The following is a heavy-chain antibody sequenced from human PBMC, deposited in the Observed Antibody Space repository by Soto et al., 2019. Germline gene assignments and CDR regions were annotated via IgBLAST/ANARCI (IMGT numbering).Heavy chain of an antibody. J-gene: IGHJ4*02. V-gene: IGHV4-39*01. CDR2: IYYSGST. D-gene: IGHD6-19*01. CDR3: ARHQAGESSGWEGGFDY. Sequence: SDTLCLTCTVSGGSISSIIYYWGWIRQPPGKGLEWIGSIYYSGSTYYNPSLKSRVTISVDTSKNQFSLKLSSVTAADTAVYYCARHQAGESSGWEGGFDYWGQGTLVTVSS. CDR1: GGSISSIIYY.